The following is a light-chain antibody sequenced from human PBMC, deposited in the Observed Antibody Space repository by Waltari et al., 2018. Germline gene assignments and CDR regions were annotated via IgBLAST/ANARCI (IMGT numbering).Light chain of an antibody. Sequence: QSALTQPASVSGSPGQSITIPCTGTSNDVGSFDLVSWYQQHPGKAPNLLIYQVTKRPSEISYRFSGSKSGSTASLTISGLQSEDEADYYCSSYAGDNRLIFGGGTKVTVL. CDR3: SSYAGDNRLI. V-gene: IGLV2-23*02. CDR1: SNDVGSFDL. CDR2: QVT. J-gene: IGLJ2*01.